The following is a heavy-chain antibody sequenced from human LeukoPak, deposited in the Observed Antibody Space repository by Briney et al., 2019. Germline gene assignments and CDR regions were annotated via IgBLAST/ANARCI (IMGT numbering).Heavy chain of an antibody. D-gene: IGHD3-22*01. J-gene: IGHJ4*02. Sequence: PSETLSLTCAVYGGSFSGYYWSWTRQPPGKGLEWIGEINHSGSTNYNPSLKSRVTISVDTSKNQFSLKLSSVTAADTAVYYCARVCGPYYYDSSGYYCYWGQGTLVTVSS. CDR1: GGSFSGYY. CDR3: ARVCGPYYYDSSGYYCY. CDR2: INHSGST. V-gene: IGHV4-34*01.